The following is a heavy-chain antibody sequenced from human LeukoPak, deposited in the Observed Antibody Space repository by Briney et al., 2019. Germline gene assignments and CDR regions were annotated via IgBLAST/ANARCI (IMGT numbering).Heavy chain of an antibody. J-gene: IGHJ5*02. D-gene: IGHD3-16*01. CDR1: GGSVTSYY. CDR2: IYTRGDT. CDR3: ATGGTYWFDP. V-gene: IGHV4-4*07. Sequence: SETLFLTCTVSGGSVTSYYWSWIRQPAAKGLEWIGRIYTRGDTNYNPSLKSRVTMSVDTSKNQISLRLSSVTAADTAVYYCATGGTYWFDPWGQGTLVTVSS.